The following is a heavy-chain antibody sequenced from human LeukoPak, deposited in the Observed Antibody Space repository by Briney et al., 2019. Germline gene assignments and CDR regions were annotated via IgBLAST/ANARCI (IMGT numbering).Heavy chain of an antibody. J-gene: IGHJ3*02. CDR2: ISAYNGNT. D-gene: IGHD1-26*01. Sequence: ASVKVSCKASGYTFTSYGISWVRQAPGQGLEWMGWISAYNGNTNYAQKLQGRVTMTTDTSTSTAYMELRSLRSDDTAVYYCARVKAVGGSYHADAFDIWGQGTMVTVSS. V-gene: IGHV1-18*01. CDR3: ARVKAVGGSYHADAFDI. CDR1: GYTFTSYG.